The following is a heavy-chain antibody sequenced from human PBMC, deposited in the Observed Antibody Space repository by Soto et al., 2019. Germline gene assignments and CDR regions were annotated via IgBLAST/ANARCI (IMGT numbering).Heavy chain of an antibody. D-gene: IGHD2-8*01. J-gene: IGHJ4*02. CDR2: ISASGGST. CDR3: ARDQTPGGYAPVPFDY. V-gene: IGHV3-23*01. CDR1: GFIFTSYA. Sequence: EVQLLESGGGLVQPGGSLRLSCAASGFIFTSYAMTWVRQAPGKGLEWVSGISASGGSTYYADSVKGRFTIPRDNSKKTLYLQMNSLRAEDTAVYYCARDQTPGGYAPVPFDYWGQGTLFTVSS.